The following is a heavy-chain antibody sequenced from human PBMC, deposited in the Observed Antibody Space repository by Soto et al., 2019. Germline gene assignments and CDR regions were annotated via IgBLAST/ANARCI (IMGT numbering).Heavy chain of an antibody. D-gene: IGHD2-15*01. CDR1: GGTLSSYT. CDR3: ARDKGCCIDTSSPDFDY. Sequence: QVQLVQSGAEVKKPGSSVKVSCKASGGTLSSYTFSWVRQAPGQGLEWMGRVIPNLGVTNYAKKFQGRSTIVVDTSTRTEDTEMNSLRNKATAVYYRARDKGCCIDTSSPDFDYWGQGTLVTVSA. J-gene: IGHJ4*02. CDR2: VIPNLGVT. V-gene: IGHV1-69*08.